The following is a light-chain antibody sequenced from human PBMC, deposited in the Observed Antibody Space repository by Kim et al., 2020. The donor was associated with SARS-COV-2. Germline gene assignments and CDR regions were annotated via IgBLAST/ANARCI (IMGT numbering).Light chain of an antibody. CDR2: DTS. V-gene: IGKV3-20*01. CDR3: QQYGSSPVT. Sequence: EIVLTQSPGTLSLSPGERVTLSCRASQSVSSNYLAWYQQKPGQAPRLLIYDTSFRATGIPDRFSGSGSGTDFTLTVSRLEPEDFALYYCQQYGSSPVTFGQGTKVEIK. J-gene: IGKJ1*01. CDR1: QSVSSNY.